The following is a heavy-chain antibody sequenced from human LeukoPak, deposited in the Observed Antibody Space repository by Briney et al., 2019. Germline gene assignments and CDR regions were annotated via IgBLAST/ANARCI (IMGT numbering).Heavy chain of an antibody. Sequence: SQTLSLTCTVSGGSISSGSYYWSWIRQPAGKGLEWIGRIYTSGSTNYNPSLKSRVTISVDTSKNQFSLKLSSVTAADTAVYYCARDRGSGYYDNAFDIWGQGTMVAVSS. V-gene: IGHV4-61*02. CDR2: IYTSGST. D-gene: IGHD3-3*01. J-gene: IGHJ3*02. CDR3: ARDRGSGYYDNAFDI. CDR1: GGSISSGSYY.